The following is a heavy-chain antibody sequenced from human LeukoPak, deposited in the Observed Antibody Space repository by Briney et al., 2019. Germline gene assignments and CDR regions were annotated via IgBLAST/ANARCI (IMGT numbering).Heavy chain of an antibody. Sequence: GGSLRLSCSASGFTFSTYWMSWVRQAPGKGLEWVSAISGSGGSTYYADSVKGRFTISRDNSKNTLYLQMNSLRAEDTAVYYCAKRVIMVRGVFDYWGQGTLVTVSS. CDR1: GFTFSTYW. V-gene: IGHV3-23*01. J-gene: IGHJ4*02. CDR2: ISGSGGST. CDR3: AKRVIMVRGVFDY. D-gene: IGHD3-10*01.